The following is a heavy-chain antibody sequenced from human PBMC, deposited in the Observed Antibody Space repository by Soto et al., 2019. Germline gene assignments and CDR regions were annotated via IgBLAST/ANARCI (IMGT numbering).Heavy chain of an antibody. CDR1: GGSISSGGYY. D-gene: IGHD1-26*01. J-gene: IGHJ6*03. V-gene: IGHV4-31*03. Sequence: SETLSLTCTVSGGSISSGGYYWSWIRQHPGKGLEWIGYIYYSGSTYYNPSLKSRVTISVDTSKNQFSLKLSSVTAADTAVYYCARGGVLQSSYYYYMDVWGKGTTVTVSS. CDR2: IYYSGST. CDR3: ARGGVLQSSYYYYMDV.